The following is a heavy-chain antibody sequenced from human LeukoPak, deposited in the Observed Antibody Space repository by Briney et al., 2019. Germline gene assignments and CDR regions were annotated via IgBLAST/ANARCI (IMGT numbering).Heavy chain of an antibody. V-gene: IGHV3-23*01. D-gene: IGHD3-22*01. J-gene: IGHJ4*02. CDR2: ISGSGGRA. Sequence: PGGSLRLSCAASGFTFSNYAMSWVRQAPGKGLEWVSDISGSGGRAYYADSVKGRFTISRDDSKNLLYLQMNSLRAEATALYYCAKARIPSGNGYYSDWGQGTLVTVSS. CDR1: GFTFSNYA. CDR3: AKARIPSGNGYYSD.